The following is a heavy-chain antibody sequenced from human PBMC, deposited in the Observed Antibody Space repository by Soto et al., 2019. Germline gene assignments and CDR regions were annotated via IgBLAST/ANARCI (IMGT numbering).Heavy chain of an antibody. D-gene: IGHD2-15*01. CDR2: INPSGGTT. J-gene: IGHJ6*03. Sequence: QVQLVQSGAEVKKPGASVKVSCKASGFSFTNYYVHWVRQAPGQGLEWMGIINPSGGTTNYAQKCQARVTMTRDTSTSTVYMELSSLTSEDTAVYYCARDVVEYCSGGPCPTPYYYMDVWGKGTTVTVSS. CDR3: ARDVVEYCSGGPCPTPYYYMDV. CDR1: GFSFTNYY. V-gene: IGHV1-46*01.